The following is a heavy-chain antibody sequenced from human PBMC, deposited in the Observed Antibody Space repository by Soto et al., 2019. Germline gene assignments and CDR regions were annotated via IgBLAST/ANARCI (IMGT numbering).Heavy chain of an antibody. Sequence: GESLKISCKGSGYSFTSYWIGWVRQMPGKGLEWMGILYPGDSDTRYSPSLQCQVTISADKSISTAYLQWSSLKASDTAMYYCARRSPYSYGRDYFDYWGQGTLVTVSS. V-gene: IGHV5-51*01. D-gene: IGHD5-18*01. J-gene: IGHJ4*02. CDR2: LYPGDSDT. CDR3: ARRSPYSYGRDYFDY. CDR1: GYSFTSYW.